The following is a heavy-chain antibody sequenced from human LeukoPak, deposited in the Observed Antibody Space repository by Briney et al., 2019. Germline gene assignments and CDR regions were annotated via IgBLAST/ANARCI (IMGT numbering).Heavy chain of an antibody. D-gene: IGHD3-3*01. V-gene: IGHV3-23*01. CDR3: AKGTWSAYLFDY. CDR1: EFTFRNYA. CDR2: ISDSGAST. Sequence: GGSLRLSCAASEFTFRNYAMSWVRQAPGKGLEWVSTISDSGASTDYADSVKGRFTVSRDNSKNTLYLQMNSLRAEDTAVYYCAKGTWSAYLFDYWGQGTLVTVSS. J-gene: IGHJ4*02.